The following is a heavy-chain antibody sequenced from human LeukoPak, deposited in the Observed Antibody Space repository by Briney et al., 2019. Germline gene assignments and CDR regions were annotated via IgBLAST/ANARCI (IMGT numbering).Heavy chain of an antibody. J-gene: IGHJ4*02. CDR1: GFTFSSYW. CDR3: TTGEAYCSGGSCYF. D-gene: IGHD2-15*01. Sequence: PGGSLRLSCAASGFTFSSYWMSWVRQAPGKGLEWVANIKEDGSESYSVDSVRGRFTISRDNAKNSLYLQMNSLKTEDTAVYYCTTGEAYCSGGSCYFWGQGTLVTVSS. V-gene: IGHV3-7*03. CDR2: IKEDGSES.